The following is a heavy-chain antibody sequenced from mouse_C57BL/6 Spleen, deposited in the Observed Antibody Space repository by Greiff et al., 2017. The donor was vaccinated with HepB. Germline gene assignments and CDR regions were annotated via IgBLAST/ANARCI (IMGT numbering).Heavy chain of an antibody. CDR2: IWSGGST. D-gene: IGHD1-1*01. CDR1: GFSLTSYG. V-gene: IGHV2-2*01. J-gene: IGHJ2*01. CDR3: ARMGDYYYFDY. Sequence: VKLVESGPGLVQPSQSLSITCTVSGFSLTSYGVHWVRQSPGKGLEWLGVIWSGGSTDYNAAFISRLSISKDNSKSQVFFKMNSLQADDTAIYYCARMGDYYYFDYWGQGTTLTVSS.